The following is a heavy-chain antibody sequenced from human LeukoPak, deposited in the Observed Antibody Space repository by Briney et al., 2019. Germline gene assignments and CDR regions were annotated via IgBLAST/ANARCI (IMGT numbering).Heavy chain of an antibody. CDR3: AKANGWYGRGYFDL. D-gene: IGHD6-19*01. J-gene: IGHJ2*01. CDR1: GYTLTELS. CDR2: FDPEDGET. V-gene: IGHV1-24*01. Sequence: ASVKVSCKVSGYTLTELSMHWVRQAPGKGLEWMGGFDPEDGETIYARKFQGRVTMTEDTSTDTAYMELSSLRSEDTAVYYCAKANGWYGRGYFDLWGRGTLVSVSS.